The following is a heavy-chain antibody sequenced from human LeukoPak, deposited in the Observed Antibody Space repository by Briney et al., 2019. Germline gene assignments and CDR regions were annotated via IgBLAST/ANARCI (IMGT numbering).Heavy chain of an antibody. CDR2: INPNSGGT. J-gene: IGHJ4*02. D-gene: IGHD4-17*01. CDR3: ARDLSVTTVTNPMTDY. CDR1: GYTFTGYY. Sequence: ASVKVSCKASGYTFTGYYMHWGRQAPGQGLEWMGWINPNSGGTNYAQKFQGRVTMTRDTSISTAYMELSRLRSDDTAVYYCARDLSVTTVTNPMTDYWGQGTLVTVSS. V-gene: IGHV1-2*02.